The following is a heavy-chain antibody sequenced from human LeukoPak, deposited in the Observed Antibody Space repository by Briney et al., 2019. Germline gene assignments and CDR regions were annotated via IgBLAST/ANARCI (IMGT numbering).Heavy chain of an antibody. J-gene: IGHJ4*02. CDR2: FDPEDGET. V-gene: IGHV1-24*01. Sequence: GASVKVSCKVSGYTLTELSMHWVRQAPGKGLEWMGGFDPEDGETIYAQKFQGRVTMTEDTSTDTAYMELRSLRSDDTAVYYCARVPNLTGDPRNFDYWGQGTLVTVSS. D-gene: IGHD7-27*01. CDR1: GYTLTELS. CDR3: ARVPNLTGDPRNFDY.